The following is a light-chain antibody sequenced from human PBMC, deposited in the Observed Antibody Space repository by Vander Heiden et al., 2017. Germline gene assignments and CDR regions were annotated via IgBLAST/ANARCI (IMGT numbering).Light chain of an antibody. J-gene: IGLJ2*01. Sequence: QSVLTQPPSASGTPGQRVPISCSGSSSNIGSNTVNWYQHLPGTAPKLLIFTNTQRPSGVPDRFSASKSGPSASLAISGLQSEDEGDYFCAAWDDGLNGVIFGGGTKLTVL. V-gene: IGLV1-44*01. CDR2: TNT. CDR1: SSNIGSNT. CDR3: AAWDDGLNGVI.